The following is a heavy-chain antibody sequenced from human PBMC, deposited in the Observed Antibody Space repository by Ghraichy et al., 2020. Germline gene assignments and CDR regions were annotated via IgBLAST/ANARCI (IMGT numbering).Heavy chain of an antibody. CDR3: ARATIRDGLDV. CDR1: GGSFSGYY. V-gene: IGHV4-34*01. Sequence: SETLSLTCAVYGGSFSGYYWSWIRQPPGKGLEWIGDINHSGSTNYNVSLKSRVIISLDTSKNQFSLKLRSVTAADTAVYYCARATIRDGLDVWGQGTTVTVSS. D-gene: IGHD5-24*01. CDR2: INHSGST. J-gene: IGHJ6*02.